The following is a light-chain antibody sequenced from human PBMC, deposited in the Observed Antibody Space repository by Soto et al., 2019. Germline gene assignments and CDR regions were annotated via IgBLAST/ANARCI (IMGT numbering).Light chain of an antibody. CDR3: QQSYDTLLS. J-gene: IGKJ4*01. Sequence: DIEMTQSPSSLSASVGDRITISCRASQNINTFLNWYQQKGGKAPKLLIHGASSLQSGVPLRFSGSGSGTDFSLTISSLQPEHFATYYCQQSYDTLLSFGGGTKVEIK. V-gene: IGKV1-39*01. CDR1: QNINTF. CDR2: GAS.